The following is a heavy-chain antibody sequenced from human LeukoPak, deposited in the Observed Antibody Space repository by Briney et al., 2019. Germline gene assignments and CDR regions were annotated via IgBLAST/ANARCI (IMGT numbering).Heavy chain of an antibody. CDR2: INPSGGST. D-gene: IGHD1-26*01. J-gene: IGHJ4*02. V-gene: IGHV1-46*01. CDR3: ARDREPY. CDR1: GXTXXGYY. Sequence: XKVSXXXXGXTXXGYYMXWVRQAPGQGLEWMGIINPSGGSTSYAQKFQGRVTMTRDTSTSTVYMELSSLRSEDTAVYYCARDREPYWGQGTLVTVSS.